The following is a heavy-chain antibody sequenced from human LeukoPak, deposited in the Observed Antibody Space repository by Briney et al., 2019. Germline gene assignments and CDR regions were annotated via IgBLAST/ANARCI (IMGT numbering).Heavy chain of an antibody. J-gene: IGHJ6*03. CDR1: GGSISSSSYY. V-gene: IGHV4-39*01. D-gene: IGHD3-3*01. CDR3: ARHNYDFWSGPYYYYYMDV. CDR2: IYYSGST. Sequence: SETLSLTCTVSGGSISSSSYYWGWIRQPPGKGLEWIGSIYYSGSTYYSPSLKSRVTISVDTSKNQFSLKLSSVTAADTAVYYCARHNYDFWSGPYYYYYMDVWGKGTTVTVSS.